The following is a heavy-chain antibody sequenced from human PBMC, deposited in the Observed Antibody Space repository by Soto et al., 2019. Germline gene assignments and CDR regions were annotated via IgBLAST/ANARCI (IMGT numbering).Heavy chain of an antibody. D-gene: IGHD5-12*01. CDR3: TYSGYDRSLYYYGMVV. CDR1: GGTFSSYA. CDR2: IIPIFGTA. Sequence: SVKVSCKASGGTFSSYAISWVRQAPGQGLEWMGGIIPIFGTANYAQKFQGRVTITADKSTSTAYMELSSLRSEDTAVYYCTYSGYDRSLYYYGMVVWGQGTTVTVSS. V-gene: IGHV1-69*06. J-gene: IGHJ6*02.